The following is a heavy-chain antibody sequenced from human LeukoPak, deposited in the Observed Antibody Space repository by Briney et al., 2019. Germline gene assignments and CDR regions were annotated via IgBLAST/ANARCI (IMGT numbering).Heavy chain of an antibody. CDR2: IYYSGST. V-gene: IGHV4-61*01. J-gene: IGHJ4*02. Sequence: SETLSLTCTVSGGSVSSGSYYWSWIRQPPGKGLEWIGYIYYSGSTNYNPSLKRRVTISVDTSKNQFSLKLSSVTAADTAVYYCARGSWGYYDSSGYYHPYPHTASQIDYWGQGTLVTVSS. CDR3: ARGSWGYYDSSGYYHPYPHTASQIDY. D-gene: IGHD3-22*01. CDR1: GGSVSSGSYY.